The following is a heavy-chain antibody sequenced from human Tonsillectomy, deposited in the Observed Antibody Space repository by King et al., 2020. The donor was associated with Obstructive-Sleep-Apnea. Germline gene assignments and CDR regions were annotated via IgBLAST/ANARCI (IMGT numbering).Heavy chain of an antibody. Sequence: QLVQSGGGLVKPGGSLRLSCAASGFTFSNAWMSWVRQAPGKGLEWVGRIKDTIDGGTTDYAAPVKGRFTISRDDSKNTLYLQMNSLKTEDTAVYYCTTLFFHGGGMVVWGQGTTVAVSS. CDR2: IKDTIDGGTT. J-gene: IGHJ6*02. V-gene: IGHV3-15*01. D-gene: IGHD3-3*01. CDR1: GFTFSNAW. CDR3: TTLFFHGGGMVV.